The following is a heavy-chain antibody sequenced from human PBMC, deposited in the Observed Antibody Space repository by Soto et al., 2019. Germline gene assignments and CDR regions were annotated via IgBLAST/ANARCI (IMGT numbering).Heavy chain of an antibody. Sequence: PGGSLRLSCAASGFTFSSYAMNWVRQAPGKGLEWVSSINGNGRKTSYADSVRGRFTISRDNSKKTLFLHVNSLRAEDTAVYYRVKDLNFDFWTGYRYYAMEIWGQGTTVTVSS. D-gene: IGHD3-3*01. V-gene: IGHV3-23*01. CDR1: GFTFSSYA. J-gene: IGHJ6*02. CDR3: VKDLNFDFWTGYRYYAMEI. CDR2: INGNGRKT.